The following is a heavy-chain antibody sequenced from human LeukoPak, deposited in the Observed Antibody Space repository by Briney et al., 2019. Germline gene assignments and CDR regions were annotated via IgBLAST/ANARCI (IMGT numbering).Heavy chain of an antibody. V-gene: IGHV3-7*01. CDR3: ARNKYCSSTSCYRGAEYLQH. J-gene: IGHJ1*01. CDR2: IKQDGSEK. CDR1: GFTFSSYW. D-gene: IGHD2-2*01. Sequence: GGSLRLSCAASGFTFSSYWMSWVRQAPGKGLEWVANIKQDGSEKYYVDSVKGRFTISRDNAKNSLYLQMNSLRAEDTAVYYCARNKYCSSTSCYRGAEYLQHWGQGTLVTVSS.